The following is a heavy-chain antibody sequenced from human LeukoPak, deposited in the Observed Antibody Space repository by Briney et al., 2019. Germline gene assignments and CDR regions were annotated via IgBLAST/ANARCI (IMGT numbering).Heavy chain of an antibody. Sequence: GGSLRLSCEASGFTFSSYSMNWVRQAPGKGLEWISYISTSTTTIYYANSVKGRFTISRDNAKNSLYLQMNSPRAEDTAVYYCARDPSSWYYYYMDVWGKGTTVTVSS. V-gene: IGHV3-48*01. CDR2: ISTSTTTI. CDR3: ARDPSSWYYYYMDV. CDR1: GFTFSSYS. D-gene: IGHD6-13*01. J-gene: IGHJ6*03.